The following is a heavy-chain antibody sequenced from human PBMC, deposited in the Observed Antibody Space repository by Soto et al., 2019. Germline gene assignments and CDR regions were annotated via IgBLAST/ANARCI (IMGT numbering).Heavy chain of an antibody. CDR3: ARDKRYIVVVVAATYWFDP. D-gene: IGHD2-15*01. CDR2: INHSGST. CDR1: GGSFSGYY. V-gene: IGHV4-34*01. J-gene: IGHJ5*02. Sequence: PSETLSLTCDVYGGSFSGYYWSWIRQPPGKGLEWIGEINHSGSTNYNPSLKSRVTISVDTSKNQFSLKLSSVTAADTAVYYCARDKRYIVVVVAATYWFDPWGQGTLVTVSS.